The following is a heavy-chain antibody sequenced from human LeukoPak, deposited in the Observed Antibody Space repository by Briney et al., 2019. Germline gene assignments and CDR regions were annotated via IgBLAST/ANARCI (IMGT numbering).Heavy chain of an antibody. CDR2: INRSGRA. Sequence: SETLSLTCAVYGGSFSGDYWSWIRQPPGKGLEWIGDINRSGRAVYNTSLKSRVIISVDTSKNQFSLKVNSVTAADTAVYYCARHGPADSRSYPLDYWGQGTLVTVSS. D-gene: IGHD3-10*01. J-gene: IGHJ4*02. CDR3: ARHGPADSRSYPLDY. CDR1: GGSFSGDY. V-gene: IGHV4-34*01.